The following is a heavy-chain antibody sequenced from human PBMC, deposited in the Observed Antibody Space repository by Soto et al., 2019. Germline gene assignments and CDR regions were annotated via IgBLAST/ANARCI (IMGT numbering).Heavy chain of an antibody. CDR1: GFTVTSNY. D-gene: IGHD3-10*01. CDR3: ARDSGMIRGSYGVDV. Sequence: PWGSLRLSCAASGFTVTSNYITLVRHAPGKGLEWVSVIYRSGATYYPDSVRGRFTASRDYSHNTLYLQMDSLRVEDTAVYYCARDSGMIRGSYGVDVWGPGTTVTVSS. V-gene: IGHV3-53*01. CDR2: IYRSGAT. J-gene: IGHJ6*02.